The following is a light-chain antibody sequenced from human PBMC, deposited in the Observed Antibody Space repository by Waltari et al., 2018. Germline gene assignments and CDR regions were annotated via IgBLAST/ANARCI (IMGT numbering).Light chain of an antibody. V-gene: IGKV4-1*01. J-gene: IGKJ1*01. CDR2: WAA. CDR3: QQYYSALWT. Sequence: IVMTQSPDSLAVSLGEKATINCKSSQNLLLNSTKKNYLAWYRQKPGQPPTLLIYWAAVRESGVPERFNGSGSGTNFTLTINNLRAEDVAVYFCQQYYSALWTFGQGTKVEIK. CDR1: QNLLLNSTKKNY.